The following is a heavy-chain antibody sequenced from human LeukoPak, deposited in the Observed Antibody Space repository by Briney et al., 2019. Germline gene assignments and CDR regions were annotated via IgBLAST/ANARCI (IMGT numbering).Heavy chain of an antibody. V-gene: IGHV3-7*01. CDR1: GFTFSSYW. J-gene: IGHJ4*02. CDR2: IKQDGSEK. CDR3: ASDNGGGYDSSGYKTYYFDY. Sequence: GGSLRLSCAASGFTFSSYWMSWVRQAPGKGLEWVANIKQDGSEKYYVDSVKGRFTISRDNAKNSLYLQMNSLRAEDTAVYYCASDNGGGYDSSGYKTYYFDYWGQGTLVTVSS. D-gene: IGHD3-22*01.